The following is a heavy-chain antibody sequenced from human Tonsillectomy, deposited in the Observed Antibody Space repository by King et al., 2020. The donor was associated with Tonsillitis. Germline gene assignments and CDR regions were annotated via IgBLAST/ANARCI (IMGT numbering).Heavy chain of an antibody. Sequence: QLVQSGAEVKKPGASVKVSCKASGYTFTGYYMHWVRQAPGQGLEWMGWINPNSVGTNYAQKFQGRVTMTRDTSISTAYMELSRLRSDDTAVYYCARVLSIAAQRVGYFDYWGQGTLVTVSS. V-gene: IGHV1-2*02. D-gene: IGHD6-6*01. CDR1: GYTFTGYY. CDR3: ARVLSIAAQRVGYFDY. CDR2: INPNSVGT. J-gene: IGHJ4*02.